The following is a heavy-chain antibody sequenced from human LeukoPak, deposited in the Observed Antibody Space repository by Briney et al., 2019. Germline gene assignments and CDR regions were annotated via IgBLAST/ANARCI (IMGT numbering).Heavy chain of an antibody. D-gene: IGHD4-23*01. CDR1: GFTVSSNY. Sequence: PGGSLRLSCAASGFTVSSNYMSWVRRAPGKGLEWVSVIYSGGSTYYADSVKGRFTISRDNSKNTLYLQMNSLRAEDTAVYYCARDSSDYGGFGLDYWGQGTLVTVSS. CDR3: ARDSSDYGGFGLDY. V-gene: IGHV3-53*01. J-gene: IGHJ4*02. CDR2: IYSGGST.